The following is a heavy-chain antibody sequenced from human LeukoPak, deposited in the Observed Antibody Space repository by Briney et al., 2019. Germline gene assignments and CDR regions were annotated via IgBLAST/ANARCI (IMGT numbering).Heavy chain of an antibody. CDR2: ISSSGSAM. CDR1: GFTFSDYY. J-gene: IGHJ6*03. CDR3: ARGGYYYGSGSLSHMDV. D-gene: IGHD3-10*01. Sequence: GGSLRLSCAASGFTFSDYYMSWIRQAPGKGLEWVSYISSSGSAMYHTDSVKGRFTISRDNAKNSLYLQMNRLRAEDTAVYYCARGGYYYGSGSLSHMDVWGKGTTVTISS. V-gene: IGHV3-11*01.